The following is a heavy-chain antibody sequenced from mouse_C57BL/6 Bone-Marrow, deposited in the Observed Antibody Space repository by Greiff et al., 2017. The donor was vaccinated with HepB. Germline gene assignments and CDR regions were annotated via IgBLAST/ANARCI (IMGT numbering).Heavy chain of an antibody. CDR1: GYTFTSYW. CDR2: IHPNSGST. J-gene: IGHJ2*01. Sequence: QVQLKQPGAELVKPGASVKLSCKASGYTFTSYWMHWVKQRPGQGLEWIGMIHPNSGSTNYNEKFKSKATLTVDKSSSTAYMQLSSLTSEDSAVYYCARDGKGTYYFDYWGQGTTLTVSS. D-gene: IGHD1-1*01. CDR3: ARDGKGTYYFDY. V-gene: IGHV1-64*01.